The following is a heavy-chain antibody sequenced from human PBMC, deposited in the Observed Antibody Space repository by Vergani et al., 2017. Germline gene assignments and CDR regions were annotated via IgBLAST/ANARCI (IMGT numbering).Heavy chain of an antibody. Sequence: QVQLVQSGAEVKKPGSSVKVSCKASGGTFSSYAISWVRQAPGQGLEWMGGIILIFGTANYAQKFQGKVTSTADESTSTAYMELSSLGSEDTAVYYCARDVGIAVGFDPWGQGTLVTVSS. CDR2: IILIFGTA. CDR1: GGTFSSYA. D-gene: IGHD6-19*01. V-gene: IGHV1-69*01. J-gene: IGHJ5*02. CDR3: ARDVGIAVGFDP.